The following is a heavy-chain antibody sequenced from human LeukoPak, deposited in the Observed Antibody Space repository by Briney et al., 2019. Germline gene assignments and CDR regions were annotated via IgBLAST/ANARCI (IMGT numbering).Heavy chain of an antibody. D-gene: IGHD3-22*01. CDR1: GFTFSTYA. CDR3: ARGDDSSGQVDY. Sequence: GGPLRLSCAASGFTFSTYAMHWVRQAPGKGLEWVAIISYDGSSKYYANSVKGRFTISRDNSKSTLYLQMNSLRPEDTAVYYCARGDDSSGQVDYWGQGTLVTVSS. CDR2: ISYDGSSK. J-gene: IGHJ4*02. V-gene: IGHV3-30-3*01.